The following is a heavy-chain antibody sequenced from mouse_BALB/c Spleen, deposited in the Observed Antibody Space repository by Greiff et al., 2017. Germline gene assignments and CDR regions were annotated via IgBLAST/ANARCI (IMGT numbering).Heavy chain of an antibody. CDR3: TRITTDTAWFAY. D-gene: IGHD1-2*01. CDR1: GYSFTSYC. J-gene: IGHJ3*01. V-gene: IGHV1-5*01. Sequence: EVQLQQSGTVLARPGASVKMSCKASGYSFTSYCMHWVKQRPGQGLEWIGAIYPGNSDTSYNQKFKGKAKLTAVTSASTAYMELSSLTNEDSAVYYCTRITTDTAWFAYWGQGTLVTVSA. CDR2: IYPGNSDT.